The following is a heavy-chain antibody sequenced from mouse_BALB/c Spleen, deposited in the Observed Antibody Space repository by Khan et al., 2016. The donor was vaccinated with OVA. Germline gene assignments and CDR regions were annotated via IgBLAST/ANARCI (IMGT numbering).Heavy chain of an antibody. CDR3: ARSPYGNFAY. CDR1: GFTFSTYA. D-gene: IGHD2-1*01. J-gene: IGHJ3*01. V-gene: IGHV5-9-3*01. Sequence: EVELVESGGGLVKPGGSLKLSCAASGFTFSTYATSWVRQTPEKRLEWVATISSDGDYTYFPDNVTGRFTISRDNAKNTLCLQMTSLRSEDTAMYYCARSPYGNFAYWGQGTLVTVSA. CDR2: ISSDGDYT.